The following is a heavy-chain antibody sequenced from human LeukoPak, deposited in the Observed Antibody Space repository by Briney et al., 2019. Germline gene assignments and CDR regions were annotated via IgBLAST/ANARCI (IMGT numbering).Heavy chain of an antibody. CDR3: AKHPYDSGSYYPPYFDC. V-gene: IGHV3-23*01. J-gene: IGHJ4*02. D-gene: IGHD3-10*01. CDR2: ISGSGGST. CDR1: GFTFSNYG. Sequence: PGGSLRLSCAVSGFTFSNYGMSWVRQAPGKGLEWVSGISGSGGSTYYADSVNGRFTISRDSSKNTLYLQMNSLRAEDTAIFYCAKHPYDSGSYYPPYFDCWGQGTLVTVSS.